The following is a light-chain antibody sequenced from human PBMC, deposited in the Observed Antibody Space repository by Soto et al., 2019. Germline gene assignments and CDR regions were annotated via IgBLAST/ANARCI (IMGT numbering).Light chain of an antibody. J-gene: IGKJ1*01. V-gene: IGKV1-13*02. CDR1: QGISSA. CDR2: DAS. CDR3: QQFNSYPWT. Sequence: AIQLTQSPSSLSASVGDRVTITCRTSQGISSALAWYQQKPGKPPKFLIYDASNLVSGVPPRFSGSGSGTDFTLTISSLQPEDFATYYCQQFNSYPWTFGQGTKVEIK.